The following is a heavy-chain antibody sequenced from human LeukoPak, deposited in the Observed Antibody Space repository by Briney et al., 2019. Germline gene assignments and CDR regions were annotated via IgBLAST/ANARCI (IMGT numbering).Heavy chain of an antibody. J-gene: IGHJ6*03. D-gene: IGHD6-13*01. CDR3: AREVGSPGIYYYYYYMDV. V-gene: IGHV1-69*05. Sequence: SVKVSCKASGGTFSSYAISWVRQAPGQGLEWMGGIIPIFGTANYAHKFQGRVTITTDESTSTAYMELSSLRSGDTAVYYCAREVGSPGIYYYYYYMDVWGKGTTVTVSS. CDR2: IIPIFGTA. CDR1: GGTFSSYA.